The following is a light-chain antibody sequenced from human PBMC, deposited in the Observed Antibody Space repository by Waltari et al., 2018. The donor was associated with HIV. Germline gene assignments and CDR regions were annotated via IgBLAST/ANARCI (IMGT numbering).Light chain of an antibody. V-gene: IGLV2-11*01. CDR1: NSDIGTYNY. Sequence: QSALTQPRSVSGSPGQSVTISCTGSNSDIGTYNYVAWYRQDPGKAPKLIIHDVRERPSGVPNRFSGSKSGNTASLTISGLRAEDEADYYCSSYAGTSTYVFGSGTEVTVL. CDR3: SSYAGTSTYV. CDR2: DVR. J-gene: IGLJ1*01.